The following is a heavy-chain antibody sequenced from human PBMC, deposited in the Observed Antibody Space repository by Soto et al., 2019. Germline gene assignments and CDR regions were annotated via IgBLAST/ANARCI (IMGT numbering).Heavy chain of an antibody. CDR3: ARGEVRQGS. J-gene: IGHJ4*02. CDR1: GFSFSDYY. V-gene: IGHV3-11*05. D-gene: IGHD1-26*01. CDR2: ISTRSSYT. Sequence: QVQLVESGGGLVKPGGSLRLSCAASGFSFSDYYMTWIRQAPGKGLEWVSYISTRSSYTHYADSVKGRFTISRDNAKNLVYLQMNSLRAEDTAVYYCARGEVRQGSWGQGTLVTVSS.